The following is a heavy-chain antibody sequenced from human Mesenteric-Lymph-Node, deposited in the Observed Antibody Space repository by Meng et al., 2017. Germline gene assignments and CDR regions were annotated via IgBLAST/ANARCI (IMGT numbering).Heavy chain of an antibody. V-gene: IGHV1-2*06. D-gene: IGHD4-11*01. CDR1: GYTFTVYY. CDR2: INPHTGGI. Sequence: QVQLVQSGAEVQKPGASVKDSCKASGYTFTVYYMHWGRQAPGQGLEWMGRINPHTGGINYAQEFQGRVAMTRDTSISTAYMELSRLRTDDTAVYYCAKIGSNHQFDLWGQGTLVTVSS. CDR3: AKIGSNHQFDL. J-gene: IGHJ4*02.